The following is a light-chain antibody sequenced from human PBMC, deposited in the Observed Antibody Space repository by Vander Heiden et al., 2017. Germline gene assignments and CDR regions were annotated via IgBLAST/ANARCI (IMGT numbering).Light chain of an antibody. J-gene: IGKJ2*01. V-gene: IGKV1-33*01. Sequence: DSQMTQSPSSLSASVGDRVTIPCQASQDISNHLNWYQQKPGKAPKVLIYDASNLETGVPSRVSGSGSGAYFTLTISSLQPEDIGTYYCQQYDNVPYTFGQGTKLEIK. CDR1: QDISNH. CDR2: DAS. CDR3: QQYDNVPYT.